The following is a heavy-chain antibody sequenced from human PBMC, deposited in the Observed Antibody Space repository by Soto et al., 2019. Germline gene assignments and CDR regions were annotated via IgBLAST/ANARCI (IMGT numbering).Heavy chain of an antibody. V-gene: IGHV3-30*18. CDR3: AKDSPNIVVVPAASTAPPPRHPTGMDV. Sequence: GGSLRLSCAASGFTFSSYGMHWVRQAPGKGLEWVAVISYDGSNKYYADSVKGRFTISRDNSKNTLYLQMNSLRAEDTAVYYCAKDSPNIVVVPAASTAPPPRHPTGMDVWGQGTTVTVSS. CDR1: GFTFSSYG. J-gene: IGHJ6*02. D-gene: IGHD2-2*01. CDR2: ISYDGSNK.